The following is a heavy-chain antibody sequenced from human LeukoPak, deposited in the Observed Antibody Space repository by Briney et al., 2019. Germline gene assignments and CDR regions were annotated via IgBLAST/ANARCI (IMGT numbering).Heavy chain of an antibody. D-gene: IGHD2-15*01. J-gene: IGHJ4*02. V-gene: IGHV4-4*02. CDR3: ARDLRGIVAPPR. CDR1: GDSISSPKW. CDR2: VYHSGSA. Sequence: PSETLSLTCAVSGDSISSPKWWSWVRQPPGKGLEWIGEVYHSGSANYNPSVKSRVTISVDKSKNQFSLRSTSATAADTAVYYCARDLRGIVAPPRWGQGTLVSVSS.